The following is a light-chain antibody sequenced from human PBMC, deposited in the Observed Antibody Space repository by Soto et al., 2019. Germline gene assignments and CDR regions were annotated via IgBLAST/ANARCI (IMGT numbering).Light chain of an antibody. Sequence: ATQMTQSPSSLSSSVGDRITITCRPSRDIGSDLSWYQQKPGKAPTLLIYAASNLQSGVPSRFRGSRSGTEFTLTVSSLQPEDFATYYCLQDHDDSWTFGQGTKVDIK. V-gene: IGKV1-6*01. CDR2: AAS. CDR1: RDIGSD. CDR3: LQDHDDSWT. J-gene: IGKJ1*01.